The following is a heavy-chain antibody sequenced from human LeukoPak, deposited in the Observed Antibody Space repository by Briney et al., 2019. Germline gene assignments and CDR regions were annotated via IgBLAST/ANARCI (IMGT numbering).Heavy chain of an antibody. J-gene: IGHJ5*02. V-gene: IGHV3-7*01. Sequence: GGSLRLSCAASGFTFSTYRMSWVRQAPGKGLEWVANIKQDGSEKHYVDSVKGRFTISRDNAKNSLYLQMNSLRAEDTAVYYCARVDSMVRGVIGDNWFDPWGQGTLVTVSS. CDR3: ARVDSMVRGVIGDNWFDP. D-gene: IGHD3-10*01. CDR1: GFTFSTYR. CDR2: IKQDGSEK.